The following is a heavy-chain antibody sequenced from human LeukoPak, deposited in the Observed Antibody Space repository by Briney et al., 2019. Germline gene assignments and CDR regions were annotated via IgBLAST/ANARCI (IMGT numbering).Heavy chain of an antibody. J-gene: IGHJ4*02. Sequence: SETLSLTCTVSGGSISSGGYYWSWIRQHPGKGLEWIGYIYYSGSTYYNPSLKSRVTISVDTSKNQFSLKLSSVTAADTAVYYCARRASPYYDSSGGFDYWGQGTLVTVSS. CDR2: IYYSGST. CDR1: GGSISSGGYY. V-gene: IGHV4-31*03. D-gene: IGHD3-22*01. CDR3: ARRASPYYDSSGGFDY.